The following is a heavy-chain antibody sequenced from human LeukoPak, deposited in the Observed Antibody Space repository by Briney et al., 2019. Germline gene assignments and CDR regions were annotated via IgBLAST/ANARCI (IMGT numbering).Heavy chain of an antibody. D-gene: IGHD2-2*01. CDR1: GYTFTGYY. V-gene: IGHV1-2*02. Sequence: ASVKVSCKASGYTFTGYYMHWVRQAPGQGLGWMGWINPNSGGTNYAQKFQGRVTMTRDTSISTAYMELSRLRSDDTAVYYCARDHAVVVPAAPDYWGQGTWSPSPQ. J-gene: IGHJ4*02. CDR2: INPNSGGT. CDR3: ARDHAVVVPAAPDY.